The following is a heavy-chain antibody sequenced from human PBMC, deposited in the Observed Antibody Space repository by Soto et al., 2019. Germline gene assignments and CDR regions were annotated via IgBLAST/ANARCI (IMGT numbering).Heavy chain of an antibody. J-gene: IGHJ3*02. CDR2: ISYDGSNK. V-gene: IGHV3-30-3*01. Sequence: GGSLRLSCAASGFTFSSYAMHWVRQAPGKGLEWVAVISYDGSNKYYADSVKGRFTISRDNSKNTLYLQMNSLRAEDTAVYYCARDVEPYYDILTGPLDAFDIWGQGTMVTVSS. CDR1: GFTFSSYA. CDR3: ARDVEPYYDILTGPLDAFDI. D-gene: IGHD3-9*01.